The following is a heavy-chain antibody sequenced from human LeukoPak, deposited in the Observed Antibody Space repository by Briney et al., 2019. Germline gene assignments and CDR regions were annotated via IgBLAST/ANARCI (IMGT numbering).Heavy chain of an antibody. CDR2: ISAYNGNT. Sequence: ASVKVSCKASGYTFTSYGISWVRQAPGQGLEWMGWISAYNGNTNYAQKLQGRVTMTTDTSTSTAYMELRSLRPEDTAVYYCAKDSSVYHYDSRNLDYWGQGTLVTVSS. V-gene: IGHV1-18*01. D-gene: IGHD3-22*01. CDR1: GYTFTSYG. CDR3: AKDSSVYHYDSRNLDY. J-gene: IGHJ4*02.